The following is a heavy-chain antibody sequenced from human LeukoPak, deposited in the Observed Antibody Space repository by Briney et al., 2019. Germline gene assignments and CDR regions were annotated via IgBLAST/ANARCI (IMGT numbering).Heavy chain of an antibody. Sequence: ASVKVSCKASGYTFTGYYMHWVRQAPGQGLEWMGWINPNSGGTNYAQKFQGRVTMTRDTSISTAYMELRSLRSDDTAVYYCARDLYGDYGGYWGQGTLVTVSS. J-gene: IGHJ4*02. CDR2: INPNSGGT. CDR1: GYTFTGYY. D-gene: IGHD4-17*01. CDR3: ARDLYGDYGGY. V-gene: IGHV1-2*02.